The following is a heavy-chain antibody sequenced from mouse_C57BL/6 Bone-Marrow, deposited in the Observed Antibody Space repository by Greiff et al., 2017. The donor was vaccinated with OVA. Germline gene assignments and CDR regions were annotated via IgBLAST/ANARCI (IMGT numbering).Heavy chain of an antibody. CDR3: ARLNYYCSSYWFAY. D-gene: IGHD1-1*01. CDR1: GYTFTSYW. V-gene: IGHV1-69*01. J-gene: IGHJ3*01. Sequence: QVQLQQPGAELVMPGASVKLSCKASGYTFTSYWMHWVKQRPGQGLEWIGEIDPSDSYTNYNQKFKGKSTLTVDKSSSTAYMQLSSLTSEDSAVYYCARLNYYCSSYWFAYWGQGTPVTVSA. CDR2: IDPSDSYT.